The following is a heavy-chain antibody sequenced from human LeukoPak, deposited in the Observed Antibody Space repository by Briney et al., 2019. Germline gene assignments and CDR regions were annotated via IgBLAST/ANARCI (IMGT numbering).Heavy chain of an antibody. Sequence: GGSLRLSCAASGFTFSSYAMSWVRQAPGKGLEWVSAISGSGGSTYYADSVKGRFTISSDNSKNTLYLQMNSLRAEDTAVYYCAKADYDILTGYLFDYWGQGTLVTVSS. CDR3: AKADYDILTGYLFDY. CDR1: GFTFSSYA. D-gene: IGHD3-9*01. V-gene: IGHV3-23*01. CDR2: ISGSGGST. J-gene: IGHJ4*02.